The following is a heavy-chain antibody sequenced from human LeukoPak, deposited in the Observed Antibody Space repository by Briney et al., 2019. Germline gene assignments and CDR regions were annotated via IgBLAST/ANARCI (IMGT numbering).Heavy chain of an antibody. CDR1: GGTFSSYA. D-gene: IGHD4-17*01. J-gene: IGHJ4*02. V-gene: IGHV1-69*04. CDR3: ARTVTLFFDY. Sequence: GSSVKVSCKASGGTFSSYAISWVRQAPGQGLEWMGRIIPILGIANYAQKFQGRVTITADKSTSTAYMELSSLRSEDTAVCYCARTVTLFFDYWGQGTLVTVSS. CDR2: IIPILGIA.